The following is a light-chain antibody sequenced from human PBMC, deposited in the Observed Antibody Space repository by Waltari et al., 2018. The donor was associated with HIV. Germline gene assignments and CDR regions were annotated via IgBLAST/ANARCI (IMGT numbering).Light chain of an antibody. CDR1: NIGSKS. CDR3: QVWDITTDHHV. Sequence: SYVLTQAPSVSVAPGQTARITCWGNNIGSKSVHWSQQRPGQAPVLVVYDDIDRPSGIPERFSGSNSGNTATLTISRVEAGDEADYYCQVWDITTDHHVFGNGTKVTVL. CDR2: DDI. V-gene: IGLV3-21*02. J-gene: IGLJ1*01.